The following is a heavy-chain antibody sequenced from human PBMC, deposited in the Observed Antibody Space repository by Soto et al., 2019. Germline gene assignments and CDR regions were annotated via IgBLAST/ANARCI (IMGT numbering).Heavy chain of an antibody. CDR2: INPSGGST. V-gene: IGHV1-46*01. Sequence: QVQLVQSGAEVKKPGASVKVSCKASGYTFTSYYMHWVRQAPGQGLEWMGIINPSGGSTSYAQKFQGRVTMTRDTSTSTVYMELSSLRSEDTAVYYCAREKYGDYAIDWFDPWGQGTLVTVSS. CDR3: AREKYGDYAIDWFDP. CDR1: GYTFTSYY. J-gene: IGHJ5*02. D-gene: IGHD4-17*01.